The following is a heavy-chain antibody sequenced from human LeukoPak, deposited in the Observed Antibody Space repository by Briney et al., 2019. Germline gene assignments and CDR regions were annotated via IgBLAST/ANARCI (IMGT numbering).Heavy chain of an antibody. CDR2: ISYDGSNK. CDR1: GFTFSSYA. V-gene: IGHV3-30-3*01. Sequence: PGRSLRLSCAASGFTFSSYAMHWVRQAPGKGLEWVAVISYDGSNKYYADSVKGRFTISRDNSKNTLYLQMNSLGAEDTAVYYCARGQFGWGLNWFDPWGQGTLVTVSS. D-gene: IGHD7-27*01. CDR3: ARGQFGWGLNWFDP. J-gene: IGHJ5*02.